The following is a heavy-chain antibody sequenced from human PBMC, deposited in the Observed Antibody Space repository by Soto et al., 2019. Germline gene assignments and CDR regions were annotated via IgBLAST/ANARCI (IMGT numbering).Heavy chain of an antibody. CDR1: GFTFSSYA. CDR3: AKGDDYYDSSGSYYYYGMDV. CDR2: ISGSGGST. J-gene: IGHJ6*02. D-gene: IGHD3-22*01. Sequence: EVQLLESGGGLVQPGGSLRLSCAASGFTFSSYAMSWVRQAPGKGLEWVSAISGSGGSTYYADSVKGRFTISRDNSKNALYLQMNSLRAEDTAVYYCAKGDDYYDSSGSYYYYGMDVWGQGTTVTVSS. V-gene: IGHV3-23*01.